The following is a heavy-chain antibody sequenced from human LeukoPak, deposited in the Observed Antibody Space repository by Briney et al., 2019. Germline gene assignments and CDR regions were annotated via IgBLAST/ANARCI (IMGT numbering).Heavy chain of an antibody. CDR2: IYYSGDT. CDR3: ARAMSIAARLQTIFDY. D-gene: IGHD6-6*01. J-gene: IGHJ4*02. V-gene: IGHV4-59*08. Sequence: SGTLALTCTVSGGSISGYYWDWIRQPPGKGLEWIGYIYYSGDTNHNPSLKSRVTISVDTSKNQFSLNLTSVTAADTAVYYCARAMSIAARLQTIFDYWGQGTLVTVSS. CDR1: GGSISGYY.